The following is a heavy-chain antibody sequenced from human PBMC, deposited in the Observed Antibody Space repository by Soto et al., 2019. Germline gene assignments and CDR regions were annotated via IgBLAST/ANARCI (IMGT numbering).Heavy chain of an antibody. D-gene: IGHD4-17*01. Sequence: XEGLSLTRADSGGSSSSYRWCWIRPRHGKGLEWIGYIYYSGSTNYNPSLKSRVTISVDTSKNQFSLKLSSVTAADTAVYYCARDRGTLRWSMGYFDDWAQGTLVTVSS. CDR2: IYYSGST. V-gene: IGHV4-59*01. CDR3: ARDRGTLRWSMGYFDD. CDR1: GGSSSSYR. J-gene: IGHJ4*02.